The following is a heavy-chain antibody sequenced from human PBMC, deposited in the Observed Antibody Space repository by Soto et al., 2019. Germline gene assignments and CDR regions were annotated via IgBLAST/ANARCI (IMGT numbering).Heavy chain of an antibody. CDR3: AREYYDILTGYYARNYFDY. D-gene: IGHD3-9*01. CDR2: IYYSGST. V-gene: IGHV4-39*02. CDR1: GVSINSSSYY. J-gene: IGHJ4*02. Sequence: SVTLSLTCSVSGVSINSSSYYWGWIRQPPGKGLEWIGSIYYSGSTYYNPSLKSRVTISVDTSKNQFSLKLSSVTAADTAVYYCAREYYDILTGYYARNYFDYWGQGTLVTVSS.